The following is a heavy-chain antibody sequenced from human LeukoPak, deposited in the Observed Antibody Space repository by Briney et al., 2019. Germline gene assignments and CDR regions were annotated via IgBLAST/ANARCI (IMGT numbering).Heavy chain of an antibody. V-gene: IGHV3-7*04. CDR3: GREIPGGTTSLDC. Sequence: GGSLRLSCAASGFTFSNYWVSWVRQAPGKGLEWVANIKEDGSDKNYVDSVQGRFTISGDNAKNALYLQMNSLRAEDTAVYYCGREIPGGTTSLDCWGQGTVVTVSS. D-gene: IGHD1-7*01. CDR2: IKEDGSDK. CDR1: GFTFSNYW. J-gene: IGHJ4*02.